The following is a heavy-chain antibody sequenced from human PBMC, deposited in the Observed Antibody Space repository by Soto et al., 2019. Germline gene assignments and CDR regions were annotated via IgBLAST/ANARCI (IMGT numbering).Heavy chain of an antibody. CDR1: GGTFSTYS. V-gene: IGHV1-69*13. CDR3: AKFDSNYYDFWSGYYSSYYYYGMDV. Sequence: SVKVSCKASGGTFSTYSINWVRQAPGQGLEWMGGIIPLFGTTNYAQKFKGRVTITADESTSTAYMELSSLRAEDTAVYYCAKFDSNYYDFWSGYYSSYYYYGMDVWGQGTTVTVSS. D-gene: IGHD3-3*01. CDR2: IIPLFGTT. J-gene: IGHJ6*02.